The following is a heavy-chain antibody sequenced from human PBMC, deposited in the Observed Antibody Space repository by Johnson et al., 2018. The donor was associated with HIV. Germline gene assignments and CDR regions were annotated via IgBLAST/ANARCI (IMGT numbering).Heavy chain of an antibody. J-gene: IGHJ3*02. Sequence: VQLVESGGGLVQPGGSLRLSCEVSGLTFSKYDMHWVRQVTGKGLEWVSAIGTAGDTYYPGSVKGRFTISRENAKNSLHLQMHSLRAGDTAVYYCARSRGSGRYLGSAFDIWGQGTMVTVSS. CDR3: ARSRGSGRYLGSAFDI. V-gene: IGHV3-13*01. CDR1: GLTFSKYD. CDR2: IGTAGDT. D-gene: IGHD1-26*01.